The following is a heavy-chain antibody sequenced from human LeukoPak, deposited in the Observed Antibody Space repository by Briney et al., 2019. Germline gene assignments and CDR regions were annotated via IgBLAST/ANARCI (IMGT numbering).Heavy chain of an antibody. D-gene: IGHD3-10*01. V-gene: IGHV1-69*04. CDR2: IIPILGIA. J-gene: IGHJ5*02. Sequence: VASVKVSCKASGYTFTSYDINWVRQATGQGLEWMGRIIPILGIANYAQKFQGRVTITADKSTSTAYMELSSLRSEDTAVYYCARSITMVRGVIHWFDPWGQGTLVTVSS. CDR3: ARSITMVRGVIHWFDP. CDR1: GYTFTSYD.